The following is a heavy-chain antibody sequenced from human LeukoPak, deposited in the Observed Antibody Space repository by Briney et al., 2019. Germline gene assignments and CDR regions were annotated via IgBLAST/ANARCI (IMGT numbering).Heavy chain of an antibody. D-gene: IGHD2-15*01. J-gene: IGHJ4*02. V-gene: IGHV4-39*02. CDR2: IHYSETT. CDR1: GGSISSSNYY. CDR3: ARDSVGDCSGGSCYSGLGY. Sequence: SETLSLTCTVSGGSISSSNYYWGWIRQPPGKGLEWIASIHYSETTYYNPSLKSRVTISVDTSKNHFSLKLSSVTAADTAVYYCARDSVGDCSGGSCYSGLGYWGQGTLVTVSS.